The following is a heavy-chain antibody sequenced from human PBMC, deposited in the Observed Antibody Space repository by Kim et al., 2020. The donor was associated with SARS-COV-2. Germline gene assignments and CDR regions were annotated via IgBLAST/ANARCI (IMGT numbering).Heavy chain of an antibody. CDR1: GFRFSDYY. CDR3: ARDYFGYDYGWGRYPYDI. D-gene: IGHD3-16*01. J-gene: IGHJ4*02. Sequence: GGSLRLSCAASGFRFSDYYMSWIRQAPGKGLEWIAYIRDGGNTIYYADSVKGRFTISRDNAKNSLFLQMNSLRAEDTGTYYCARDYFGYDYGWGRYPYDIWGGGTLVTVSS. CDR2: IRDGGNTI. V-gene: IGHV3-11*01.